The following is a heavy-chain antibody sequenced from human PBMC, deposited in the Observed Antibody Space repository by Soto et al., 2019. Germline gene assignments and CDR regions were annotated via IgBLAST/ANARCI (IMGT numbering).Heavy chain of an antibody. V-gene: IGHV3-23*04. D-gene: IGHD3-10*01. CDR1: GFTFRNHA. CDR2: ISGSGAGT. CDR3: AKGWGYGSGTYYKLGCEY. Sequence: VQLVESGGGVVQPGRSLRLSCAASGFTFRNHAMGWVRQAPGKGLEWVSSISGSGAGTYYADSVKGRFTISRDNPKNTLYMQMNSLRAEDTAVYYCAKGWGYGSGTYYKLGCEYWGQGTLVTVSS. J-gene: IGHJ4*02.